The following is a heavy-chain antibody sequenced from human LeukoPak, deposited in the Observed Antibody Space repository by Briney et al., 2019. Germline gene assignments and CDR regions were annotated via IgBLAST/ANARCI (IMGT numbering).Heavy chain of an antibody. CDR1: GGSISSGGYY. CDR3: ARDQYGDYSNAFDI. V-gene: IGHV4-61*08. Sequence: SETLSLTCTVSGGSISSGGYYWSWIRQHPGKGLEWIGYIYYSGSTNYNPSLKSRVTISVDTSKNQFSLKLSSVTAADTAVYYCARDQYGDYSNAFDIWGQGTMVTVSS. CDR2: IYYSGST. D-gene: IGHD4-17*01. J-gene: IGHJ3*02.